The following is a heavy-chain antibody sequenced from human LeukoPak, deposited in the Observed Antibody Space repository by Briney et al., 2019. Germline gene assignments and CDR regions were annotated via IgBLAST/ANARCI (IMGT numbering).Heavy chain of an antibody. J-gene: IGHJ6*02. CDR1: GFTFSSYT. CDR2: ISFDGSAK. V-gene: IGHV3-30-3*01. Sequence: TGGSLRLSCAASGFTFSSYTMHWVRQAPGEGLEWVAVISFDGSAKYYADSVKGRFTISRDNSKNMLYLQMSSLRAEDAAVYYCARRHGDHYNRYGMAVWGQGTTVTVSS. CDR3: ARRHGDHYNRYGMAV. D-gene: IGHD1-14*01.